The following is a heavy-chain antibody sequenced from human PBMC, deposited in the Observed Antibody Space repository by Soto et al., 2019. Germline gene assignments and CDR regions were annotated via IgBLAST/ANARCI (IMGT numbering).Heavy chain of an antibody. J-gene: IGHJ3*02. CDR1: GFSISSGHY. V-gene: IGHV4-38-2*02. Sequence: PSETLCLTCTVSGFSISSGHYWGWIRQSPGNGLEWIAVLHHSGSTRYDPSLRSRISMSMEASRNQFSLNLDSVTAPDTALYFCARTYTAGTQIGQGRDAFDIWGQGTVVTVSS. D-gene: IGHD3-16*01. CDR2: LHHSGST. CDR3: ARTYTAGTQIGQGRDAFDI.